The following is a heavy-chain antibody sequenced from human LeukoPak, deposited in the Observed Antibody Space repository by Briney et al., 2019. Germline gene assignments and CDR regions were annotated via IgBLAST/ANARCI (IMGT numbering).Heavy chain of an antibody. V-gene: IGHV3-43*02. CDR1: GFTFDDYV. CDR3: TKDLKGFSYGNDPMD. D-gene: IGHD5-18*01. CDR2: ISGDGDGT. Sequence: GGSLRLSCAASGFTFDDYVLHWVRQAPGKGLEWVSLISGDGDGTYYADSVKGRFTISRDNSRNSLYLQMNSLRTEDTAFYYCTKDLKGFSYGNDPMDWGQGTLVTVSS. J-gene: IGHJ4*02.